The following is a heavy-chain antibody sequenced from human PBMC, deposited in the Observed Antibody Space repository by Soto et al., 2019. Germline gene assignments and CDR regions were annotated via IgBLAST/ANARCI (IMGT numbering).Heavy chain of an antibody. V-gene: IGHV1-2*02. CDR2: INPNSGGT. CDR3: AREDGYGGSRPFDY. J-gene: IGHJ4*02. CDR1: GYTFTGYC. D-gene: IGHD5-12*01. Sequence: GASVKVSCKASGYTFTGYCMHWVRQAPGRGLEWMGWINPNSGGTNYAQKFQGRVIMTRDTSTSTAYMELRSLRSDDTAVYYCAREDGYGGSRPFDYWGQGTLVTVSS.